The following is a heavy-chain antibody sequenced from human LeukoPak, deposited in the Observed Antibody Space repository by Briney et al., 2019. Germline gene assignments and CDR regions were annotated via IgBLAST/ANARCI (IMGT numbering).Heavy chain of an antibody. D-gene: IGHD5-12*01. V-gene: IGHV4-34*01. CDR2: INHSGST. J-gene: IGHJ5*02. CDR3: ARGGYGGYADNWFDP. CDR1: GGSFSGYY. Sequence: SETLSLTRAVYGGSFSGYYWSWIRQPPGKGLEWIGEINHSGSTNYNPSLKSRVTISVDTSKNQFSLKLSSVTAADTAVYYCARGGYGGYADNWFDPWGQGTLVTVSS.